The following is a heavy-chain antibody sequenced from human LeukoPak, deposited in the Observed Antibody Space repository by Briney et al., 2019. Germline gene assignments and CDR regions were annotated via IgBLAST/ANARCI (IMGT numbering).Heavy chain of an antibody. Sequence: PGGSLTLSCAASGFTFSSFSMNWVRQAPGKGLEWVSSISSRTTYIYYAGSVRGRFTISRDNAKNSLYLQMNSLRAEDTAVYYCARVPSDIVVVEPATPDFWGQGTLVTVSS. D-gene: IGHD2-15*01. CDR3: ARVPSDIVVVEPATPDF. CDR2: ISSRTTYI. J-gene: IGHJ4*02. V-gene: IGHV3-21*01. CDR1: GFTFSSFS.